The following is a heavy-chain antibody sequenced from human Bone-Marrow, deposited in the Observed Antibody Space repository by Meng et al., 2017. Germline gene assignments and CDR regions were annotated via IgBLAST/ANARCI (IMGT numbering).Heavy chain of an antibody. Sequence: SGPTLVKPTQTLTLTCTFSGFSLSTSGMRVSWIRQPPGKALEWLARIDWDDDKFYSTSLKTRLTISKDTSTNQVVLTMTNMDPVNTTTYYCARTRWELHDAFDIWGQGTMVTVSS. V-gene: IGHV2-70*04. CDR2: IDWDDDK. CDR1: GFSLSTSGMR. D-gene: IGHD1-26*01. CDR3: ARTRWELHDAFDI. J-gene: IGHJ3*02.